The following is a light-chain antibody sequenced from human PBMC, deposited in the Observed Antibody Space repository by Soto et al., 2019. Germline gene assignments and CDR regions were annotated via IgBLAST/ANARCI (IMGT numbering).Light chain of an antibody. CDR3: MQPLQTPRT. CDR1: QSLLHSNGYNY. Sequence: DIVMTQSPLSLPVTPGEPASISCRSSQSLLHSNGYNYLDWYLQKPGQSPQLLIYLGSNRSSGVPDRFSGSGSATDFTLKISRVEAEDVGTYYCMQPLQTPRTFGQGTKVEIK. V-gene: IGKV2-28*01. J-gene: IGKJ1*01. CDR2: LGS.